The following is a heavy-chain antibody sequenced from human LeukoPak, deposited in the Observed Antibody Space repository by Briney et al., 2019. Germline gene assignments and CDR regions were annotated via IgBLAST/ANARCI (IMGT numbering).Heavy chain of an antibody. CDR1: GYSFTTHW. CDR2: IYPTDSYT. D-gene: IGHD1-26*01. Sequence: KSGESLKISCKGSGYSFTTHWIAWVRQMPGKGLEWMGIIYPTDSYTKYSPSFQGQVTFSADKSISTAYLQWSSLKASDTAMYYCARHLESSSGSYLPDVWGKGTTVTVSS. V-gene: IGHV5-51*01. J-gene: IGHJ6*04. CDR3: ARHLESSSGSYLPDV.